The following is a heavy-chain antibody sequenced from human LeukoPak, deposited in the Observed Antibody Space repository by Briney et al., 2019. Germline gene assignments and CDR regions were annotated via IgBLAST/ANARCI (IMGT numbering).Heavy chain of an antibody. CDR3: AKGGYCSGGSCYSGSVVDY. D-gene: IGHD2-15*01. J-gene: IGHJ4*02. Sequence: PGGSLRLSCAASGFTFSSYEMNWVRQAPGKGLEWVSYISGSGNTEYYADSVKGRFTISRDNAKNTLYLQMNSLRAEDTAVYYCAKGGYCSGGSCYSGSVVDYWGQGTLVTVSS. CDR2: ISGSGNTE. CDR1: GFTFSSYE. V-gene: IGHV3-48*03.